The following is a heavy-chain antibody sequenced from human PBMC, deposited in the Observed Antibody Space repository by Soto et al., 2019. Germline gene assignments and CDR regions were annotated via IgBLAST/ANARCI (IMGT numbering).Heavy chain of an antibody. V-gene: IGHV4-30-4*01. Sequence: SETLSLTCTVSGASITTGDYFWSWIRQPPGKGLEWIGYIFYTGDTYYNPSLTSRVTISVDTSKNQFSLKLRSVTAADMAVYYCARDQGSSSPHPYYGMDVWGQGTTVTVSS. CDR1: GASITTGDYF. CDR3: ARDQGSSSPHPYYGMDV. J-gene: IGHJ6*02. D-gene: IGHD6-6*01. CDR2: IFYTGDT.